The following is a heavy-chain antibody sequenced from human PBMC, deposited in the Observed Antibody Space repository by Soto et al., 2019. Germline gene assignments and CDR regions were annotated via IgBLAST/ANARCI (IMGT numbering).Heavy chain of an antibody. Sequence: EVQLVESGGGLIQPGGSLRLSCAASGFTVSNNYMNWVRQAPGKGLESVSVLYSDGSTHYADSVKGRFTISRDIPKNTLYLQMNSLRVEDTALYYCATAFCTDGCSCGFDYWGQGALVTVSS. CDR1: GFTVSNNY. D-gene: IGHD2-8*01. CDR2: LYSDGST. J-gene: IGHJ4*02. V-gene: IGHV3-53*01. CDR3: ATAFCTDGCSCGFDY.